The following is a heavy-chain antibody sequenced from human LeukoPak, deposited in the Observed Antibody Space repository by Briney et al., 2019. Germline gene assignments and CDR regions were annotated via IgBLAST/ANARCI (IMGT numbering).Heavy chain of an antibody. D-gene: IGHD5-12*01. Sequence: GGSLRLSCAASGFTFSSYWMSWVRQAPGRGLEWVANIKQDGSNKYYADSVKGRFTISRDNSKNTLYLQMNSLRAEDTAVYYCAKAPEGYSGYDWVDYWGQGTLVTVSS. CDR1: GFTFSSYW. J-gene: IGHJ4*02. CDR3: AKAPEGYSGYDWVDY. CDR2: IKQDGSNK. V-gene: IGHV3-7*01.